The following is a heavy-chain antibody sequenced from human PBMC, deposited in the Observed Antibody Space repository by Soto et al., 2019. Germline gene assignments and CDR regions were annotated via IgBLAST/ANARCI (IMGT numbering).Heavy chain of an antibody. V-gene: IGHV1-2*02. CDR1: GYTFTGYY. CDR2: INPNSGGT. CDR3: AVLVATIGGYWFEP. J-gene: IGHJ5*02. Sequence: ASVKVSCKASGYTFTGYYMHWVRQAPGQGLEWMGWINPNSGGTNYAQKFQGRVTMTRDTSISTAYMELSRLRSDDTAVYYCAVLVATIGGYWFEPWGQGTLVTVSS. D-gene: IGHD5-12*01.